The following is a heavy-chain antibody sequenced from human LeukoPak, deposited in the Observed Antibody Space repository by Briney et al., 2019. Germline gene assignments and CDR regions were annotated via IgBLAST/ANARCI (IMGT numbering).Heavy chain of an antibody. V-gene: IGHV4-59*12. CDR1: GGSISSYY. CDR3: ARVPRFLEWLPFDY. D-gene: IGHD3-3*01. J-gene: IGHJ4*02. CDR2: IYYSGST. Sequence: SETLSLTCTVSGGSISSYYWSWIRQPPGKGLEWIGYIYYSGSTNYNPSLKSRVTISVDTSKNQFSLKLSSVTAADTAVYYCARVPRFLEWLPFDYWGQGTLVTVSS.